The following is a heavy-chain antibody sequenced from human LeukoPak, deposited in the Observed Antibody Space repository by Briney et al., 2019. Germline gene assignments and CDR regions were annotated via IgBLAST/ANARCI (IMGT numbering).Heavy chain of an antibody. CDR1: GFTLNSYD. CDR2: IATAGDT. V-gene: IGHV3-13*04. Sequence: GKSLRLSCVASGFTLNSYDIHWVRQVTGKGLEWVSPIATAGDTSYPGSVKGRFTISRDNAQNSLFLQMTSLRVADTALYYCARHPAAGTVDYWGQGTLVTVSS. D-gene: IGHD6-13*01. J-gene: IGHJ4*02. CDR3: ARHPAAGTVDY.